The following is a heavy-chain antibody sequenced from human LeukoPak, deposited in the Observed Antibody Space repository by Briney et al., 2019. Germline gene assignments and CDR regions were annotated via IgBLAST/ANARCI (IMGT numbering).Heavy chain of an antibody. CDR1: GFNFDNFA. CDR2: ISHDGRTK. V-gene: IGHV3-30*04. Sequence: GGPLRLSCVVSGFNFDNFAMHWVRQPLGKGLEWVADISHDGRTKYYADSMKGRITISRDNSKNTLFLQMNNVRSEDTAVYFCARPSPPGDGYNPPDHWGQGTLVTVSS. D-gene: IGHD5-24*01. CDR3: ARPSPPGDGYNPPDH. J-gene: IGHJ4*02.